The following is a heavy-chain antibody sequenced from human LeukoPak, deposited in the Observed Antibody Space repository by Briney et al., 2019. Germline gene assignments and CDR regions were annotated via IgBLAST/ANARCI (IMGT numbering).Heavy chain of an antibody. V-gene: IGHV4-34*01. CDR3: ARERTMRYFDL. CDR2: INHSGST. CDR1: GGSFSGYY. J-gene: IGHJ2*01. D-gene: IGHD3-22*01. Sequence: SETLSLTCAVYGGSFSGYYWSWIRRPPGKGLEWIGEINHSGSTNYNPSLKSRVTISVDTSKNQFSLKVSSVTAADTAVYYCARERTMRYFDLWGRGTLVTVSS.